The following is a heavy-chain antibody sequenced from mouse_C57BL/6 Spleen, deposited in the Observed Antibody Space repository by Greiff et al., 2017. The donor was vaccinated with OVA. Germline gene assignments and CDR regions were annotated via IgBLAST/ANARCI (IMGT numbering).Heavy chain of an antibody. J-gene: IGHJ2*01. CDR2: IYPSDGDT. CDR1: GYTFTSYW. Sequence: QVQLQQPGAELVKPGASVKVSCKASGYTFTSYWMHWVKQRPGQGLEWIGRIYPSDGDTNYNRKFKGKATLTADKSSSTAYMQLSSLTSEDSAVYVVASCTQRYYLDYWGQGTTLTVSS. D-gene: IGHD1-1*02. V-gene: IGHV1-74*01. CDR3: ASCTQRYYLDY.